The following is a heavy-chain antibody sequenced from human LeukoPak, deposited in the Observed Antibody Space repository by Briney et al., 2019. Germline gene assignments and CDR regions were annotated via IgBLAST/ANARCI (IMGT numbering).Heavy chain of an antibody. J-gene: IGHJ4*02. CDR2: IYYSGST. CDR3: ASEAYYYDSSGYYKY. CDR1: GGSISSYY. Sequence: SETLSPTCTVSGGSISSYYWSWIRQPPGKGLEWIGYIYYSGSTNYNPSLTSRVTMSVDTSKNQFSLKLSSVTAADTAVYYCASEAYYYDSSGYYKYWGQGTLVTVSS. V-gene: IGHV4-59*12. D-gene: IGHD3-22*01.